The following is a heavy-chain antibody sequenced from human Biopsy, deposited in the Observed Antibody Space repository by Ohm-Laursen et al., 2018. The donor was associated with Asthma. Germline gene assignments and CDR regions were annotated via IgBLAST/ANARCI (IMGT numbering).Heavy chain of an antibody. Sequence: SLRLSCSASGFTFSSYGMRWVRQAPGKGLEWVAVISYDGSNKYYADSVKGRFTISRDNSKNTLYLQMDSLRAEDTAVYYCASQSSGPDFWSGYYYFDYWGQGTLVTVSS. CDR1: GFTFSSYG. J-gene: IGHJ4*02. V-gene: IGHV3-30*03. D-gene: IGHD3-3*01. CDR3: ASQSSGPDFWSGYYYFDY. CDR2: ISYDGSNK.